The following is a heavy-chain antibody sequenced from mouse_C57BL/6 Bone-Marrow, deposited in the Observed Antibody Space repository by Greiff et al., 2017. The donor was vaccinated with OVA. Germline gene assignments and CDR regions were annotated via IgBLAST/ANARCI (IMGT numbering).Heavy chain of an antibody. D-gene: IGHD2-2*01. V-gene: IGHV1-52*01. CDR2: IDPSDSET. CDR3: ARPIYYAYLYAMDY. CDR1: GYTFTSYW. Sequence: VQLQQPGAELVRPGSSVKLSCKASGYTFTSYWMHWVKQRPIQGLEWIGNIDPSDSETHYNQKFKDKATLTVDKSSSTAYMQLSSLTSEDSAVDYCARPIYYAYLYAMDYWGQGTAVTVSS. J-gene: IGHJ4*01.